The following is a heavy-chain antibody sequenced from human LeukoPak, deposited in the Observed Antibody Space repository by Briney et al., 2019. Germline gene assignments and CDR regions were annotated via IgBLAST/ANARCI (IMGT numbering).Heavy chain of an antibody. V-gene: IGHV3-23*01. CDR3: AKDRYDYVWGSYRVNYYFDY. CDR2: ISGSGGST. D-gene: IGHD3-16*02. Sequence: GGSLRLSCAASGFTFSSYAMSWVRQAPGKGLEWVSAISGSGGSTYYADSVKGRFTISRDNSKNTLYLQMNSLRAEDTAVYYCAKDRYDYVWGSYRVNYYFDYWGQGTLVTVSS. J-gene: IGHJ4*02. CDR1: GFTFSSYA.